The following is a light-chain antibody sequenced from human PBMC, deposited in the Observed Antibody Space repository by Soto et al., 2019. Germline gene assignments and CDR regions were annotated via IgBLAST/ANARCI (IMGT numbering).Light chain of an antibody. Sequence: QSALTHPPSVSGSPGQSVAISCTGTSSEVGSYNRVSWYQQPPGTAPKVMIYEVSNRPSGVPDRFSGSKSGNTASLTISGLQAEDEADYYCSSYTSSSTYVFGTGTKLTVL. V-gene: IGLV2-18*02. CDR1: SSEVGSYNR. CDR2: EVS. J-gene: IGLJ1*01. CDR3: SSYTSSSTYV.